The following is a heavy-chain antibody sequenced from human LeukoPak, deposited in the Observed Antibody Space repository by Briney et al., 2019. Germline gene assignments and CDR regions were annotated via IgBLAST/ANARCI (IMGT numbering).Heavy chain of an antibody. D-gene: IGHD2-21*02. CDR2: IIPIFGTA. CDR1: GGTFSSYA. V-gene: IGHV1-69*01. J-gene: IGHJ3*02. Sequence: VASVKVSCKASGGTFSSYAISWVRQAPGQGLEWMGGIIPIFGTANYAQKFQGRVTITADESTSTAYMELSSLRSEDTAVYCCARGVTHAFDIWGQGTMVTVSS. CDR3: ARGVTHAFDI.